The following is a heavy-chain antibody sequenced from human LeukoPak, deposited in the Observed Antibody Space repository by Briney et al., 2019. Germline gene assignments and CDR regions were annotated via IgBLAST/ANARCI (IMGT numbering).Heavy chain of an antibody. V-gene: IGHV3-30*02. J-gene: IGHJ5*02. Sequence: GGSLRLSCAASGFTFSSYGMHWVRQAPGKGLEWVAFIRYDGSNKYYADSVKGRFTISRDNSKNTLYLQMNSLRAEDTAVYYCAKDKRRGMAARWFDPWGQGTLVTVSS. CDR3: AKDKRRGMAARWFDP. CDR2: IRYDGSNK. CDR1: GFTFSSYG. D-gene: IGHD6-13*01.